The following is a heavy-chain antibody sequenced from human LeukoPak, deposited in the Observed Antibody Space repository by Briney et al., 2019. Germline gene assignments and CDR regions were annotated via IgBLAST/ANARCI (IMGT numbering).Heavy chain of an antibody. CDR3: TTSSLPDY. Sequence: PGGSLRLSCAASGFTFSSYGMSWVRQAPGKGLEWVSAISGSGGSTYYADSVKGRFTISRDNSKNTLYLQMNSLKIEDTAVYYCTTSSLPDYWGQGTLVTVSS. J-gene: IGHJ4*02. CDR1: GFTFSSYG. V-gene: IGHV3-23*01. CDR2: ISGSGGST. D-gene: IGHD1-14*01.